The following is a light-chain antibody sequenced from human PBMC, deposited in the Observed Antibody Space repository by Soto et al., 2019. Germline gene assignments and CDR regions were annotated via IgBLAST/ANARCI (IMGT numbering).Light chain of an antibody. V-gene: IGKV1D-13*01. CDR1: QGISSA. J-gene: IGKJ4*01. Sequence: AIQLTQSPSSLSASVGDRVTITCRASQGISSALAWYQQKPGKAPTLLIHDASSLEVGVPSRFSGSGSGTDFTLTISSLQPEDFATYYCQQFNNFPFTFGGGTRVEIK. CDR2: DAS. CDR3: QQFNNFPFT.